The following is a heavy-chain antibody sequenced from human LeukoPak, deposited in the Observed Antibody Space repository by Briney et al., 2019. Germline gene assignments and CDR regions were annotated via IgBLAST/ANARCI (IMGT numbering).Heavy chain of an antibody. D-gene: IGHD3-22*01. Sequence: SETLSLTCAVYGGSFSGYYWSWIRQPPGKGLEWIGEINHSGSTNYNPSLKSRVTISVDTSKNQFSLKLSSVTAADTAVYYCARVLYGYDSSGYYVNYGMDVWGQGTTVTVSS. V-gene: IGHV4-34*01. CDR2: INHSGST. CDR1: GGSFSGYY. CDR3: ARVLYGYDSSGYYVNYGMDV. J-gene: IGHJ6*02.